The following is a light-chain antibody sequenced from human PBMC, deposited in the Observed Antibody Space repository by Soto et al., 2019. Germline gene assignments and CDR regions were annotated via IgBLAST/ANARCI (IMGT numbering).Light chain of an antibody. Sequence: EILLTQSPCTLALSPGERATLSCRASQGVSSTYLAWYQQKPGQAPRLLIYDASNRATGIPARFSGSGSGTDFTLTISRLEPEDFAVYYCQQYGSLFGQGTRLEIK. CDR2: DAS. V-gene: IGKV3-20*01. CDR3: QQYGSL. CDR1: QGVSSTY. J-gene: IGKJ5*01.